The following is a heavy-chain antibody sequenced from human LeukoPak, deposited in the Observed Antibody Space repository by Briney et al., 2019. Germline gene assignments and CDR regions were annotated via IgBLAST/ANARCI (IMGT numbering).Heavy chain of an antibody. J-gene: IGHJ4*02. CDR3: ARGLHYSDDY. Sequence: GGSLRLSCAASGFTFSSYAMHWVRQAPGKGLEYVSAISSNGGSTYYANSVKGRFTISRDNSKNTLYLQMGSLRAEDMAVYYCARGLHYSDDYWGQGTLVTVSS. CDR1: GFTFSSYA. CDR2: ISSNGGST. D-gene: IGHD2-21*01. V-gene: IGHV3-64*01.